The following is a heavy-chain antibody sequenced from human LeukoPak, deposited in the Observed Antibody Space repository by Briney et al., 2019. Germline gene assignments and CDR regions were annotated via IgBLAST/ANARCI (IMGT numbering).Heavy chain of an antibody. Sequence: PGGSLRLSCAASGFTFSSYDMHWVRQAPGKGLEWVAVISYDGSNKYYADSVKGRFTISRDNSKNTLYLQMNSLRAEDTAVYYCARDLGGSYYGDAFDIWGQGTMVTVSS. V-gene: IGHV3-30*19. CDR1: GFTFSSYD. CDR3: ARDLGGSYYGDAFDI. D-gene: IGHD1-26*01. J-gene: IGHJ3*02. CDR2: ISYDGSNK.